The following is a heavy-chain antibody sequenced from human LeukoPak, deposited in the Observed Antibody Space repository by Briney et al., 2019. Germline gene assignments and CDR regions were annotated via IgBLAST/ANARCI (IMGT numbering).Heavy chain of an antibody. V-gene: IGHV4-59*01. D-gene: IGHD3-10*01. CDR2: IYYSGST. CDR1: GGSISSYY. Sequence: SETLSLTCTVSGGSISSYYWGWIRQPPGKGLEWIGYIYYSGSTNYNPSLKSRVTISVDTSKNQFSLKLSSVTAADTAVYYCARDLTRVFRGVLVHRFDPWGQGTLVTVSS. J-gene: IGHJ5*02. CDR3: ARDLTRVFRGVLVHRFDP.